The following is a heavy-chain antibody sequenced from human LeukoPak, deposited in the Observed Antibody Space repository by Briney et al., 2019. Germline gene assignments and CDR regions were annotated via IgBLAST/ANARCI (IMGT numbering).Heavy chain of an antibody. Sequence: SETLSLTCTVSGASISTYHWSWIRQPPGKALEWIGYIYYSGSTNYNPSLKSRVTISVDTSKNHFSLRLSSVTAADTAVYYCAASEGDFWSGFDYWGQGTLVTVSS. J-gene: IGHJ4*02. CDR1: GASISTYH. CDR2: IYYSGST. V-gene: IGHV4-59*01. CDR3: AASEGDFWSGFDY. D-gene: IGHD3-3*01.